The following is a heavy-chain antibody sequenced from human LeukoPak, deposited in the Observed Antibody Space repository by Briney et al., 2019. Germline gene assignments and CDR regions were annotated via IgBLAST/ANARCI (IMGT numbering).Heavy chain of an antibody. J-gene: IGHJ4*02. CDR1: GFSVTTKY. V-gene: IGHV3-66*01. Sequence: GGSLRLSCEASGFSVTTKYMSWARQAPGKGLEWVSVIYSGGSTYYADSVKARFTISRDKSKSTVYLQMNNLRAEDTAVYYCATDGGRREFDYWGQGTLVTVSS. CDR3: ATDGGRREFDY. CDR2: IYSGGST. D-gene: IGHD3-3*01.